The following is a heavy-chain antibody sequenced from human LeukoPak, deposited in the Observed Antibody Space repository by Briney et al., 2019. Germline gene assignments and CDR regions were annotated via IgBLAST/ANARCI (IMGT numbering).Heavy chain of an antibody. CDR3: ASPGAPVRRIAARPNYYYGMDV. J-gene: IGHJ6*02. CDR2: VNHSGST. D-gene: IGHD6-6*01. CDR1: GGSFSGYY. Sequence: SETLSLTCAVYGGSFSGYYWSWIRQPPGKGLEWIGEVNHSGSTNYNPSLKSRVTISVDTSKNQFSLKLSSVTAADTAVYYCASPGAPVRRIAARPNYYYGMDVWGQGTSVTVSS. V-gene: IGHV4-34*01.